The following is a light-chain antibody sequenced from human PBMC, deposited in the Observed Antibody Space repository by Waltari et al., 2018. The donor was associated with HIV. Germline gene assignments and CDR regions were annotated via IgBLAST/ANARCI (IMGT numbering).Light chain of an antibody. Sequence: DIQMTQSPSSLSASIGDRVTIICRTSQTVYSHLNWYRQRSGQAPDLLIYSTSFLQYGAPARFSGSGYGTEFTLTISSLQPEDFATYYCQQSQSRPYTFGQGTRLDIK. V-gene: IGKV1-39*01. CDR2: STS. CDR1: QTVYSH. CDR3: QQSQSRPYT. J-gene: IGKJ2*01.